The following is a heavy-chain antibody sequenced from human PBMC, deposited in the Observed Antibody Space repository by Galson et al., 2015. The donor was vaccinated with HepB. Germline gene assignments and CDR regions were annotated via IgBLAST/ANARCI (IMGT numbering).Heavy chain of an antibody. J-gene: IGHJ4*02. Sequence: SETLSLTCAVYGGSFIDYSWSWIRQSPGKGLEWIGDINHSVGPNCNPSLKSRVTISVDTSKNQLSLKLSSVTAADTAVYYCARGSYSDSVWGSYRSPKSRPYYFDYWGQGTLVTVSS. V-gene: IGHV4-34*01. CDR3: ARGSYSDSVWGSYRSPKSRPYYFDY. CDR2: INHSVGP. CDR1: GGSFIDYS. D-gene: IGHD3-16*02.